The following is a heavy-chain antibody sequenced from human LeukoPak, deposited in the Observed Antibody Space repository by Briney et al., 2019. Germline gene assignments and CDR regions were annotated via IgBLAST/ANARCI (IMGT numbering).Heavy chain of an antibody. CDR3: ARYTGYGGNYNDAFDI. D-gene: IGHD4-23*01. CDR2: IYYSGST. V-gene: IGHV4-39*07. CDR1: GGSISSSSYY. Sequence: SETLSLTCTVSGGSISSSSYYWGWIRQPPGKGLEWIGSIYYSGSTYYNPSLKSRVTISVDTSKNQFSLKLSSVTAADTAVYYCARYTGYGGNYNDAFDIWGQGTMVTVSS. J-gene: IGHJ3*02.